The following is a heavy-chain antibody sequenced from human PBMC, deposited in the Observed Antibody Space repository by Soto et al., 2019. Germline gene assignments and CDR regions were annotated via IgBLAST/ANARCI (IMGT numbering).Heavy chain of an antibody. D-gene: IGHD1-1*01. V-gene: IGHV1-58*01. Sequence: ASVKVSCKASGFTFTNSAVQWVRQARGQRLEWIGWIVAGSGKTDYAQKFQERVTITTDESTSTVYMELSGLRAEDTAVYYCARDRLRYNWNDFPYYYYGMDVWGQGTTVTVSS. CDR3: ARDRLRYNWNDFPYYYYGMDV. J-gene: IGHJ6*02. CDR1: GFTFTNSA. CDR2: IVAGSGKT.